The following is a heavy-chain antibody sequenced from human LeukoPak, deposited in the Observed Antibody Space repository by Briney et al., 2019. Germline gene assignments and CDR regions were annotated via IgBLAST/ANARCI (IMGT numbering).Heavy chain of an antibody. D-gene: IGHD3-10*01. CDR1: GGSISSASYY. Sequence: SQTLSLTCTVSGGSISSASYYWSWIRQPPGKGLEWIGYIYYSGNTYYNPSLKSRVTMSVDTSKNQFSLKLYSVTAADTAVYYCASVPASGSGTYYSGYWGQGTLVTVSS. V-gene: IGHV4-30-4*01. CDR3: ASVPASGSGTYYSGY. J-gene: IGHJ4*02. CDR2: IYYSGNT.